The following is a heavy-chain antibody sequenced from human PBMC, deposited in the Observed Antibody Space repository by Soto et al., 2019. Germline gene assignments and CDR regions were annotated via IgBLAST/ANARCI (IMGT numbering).Heavy chain of an antibody. D-gene: IGHD7-27*01. CDR2: IYPGDSDT. CDR3: ARWRGGTGEAAYFFDL. CDR1: GYSFTSYW. J-gene: IGHJ2*01. V-gene: IGHV5-51*01. Sequence: GESLKISCKGSGYSFTSYWIGWVRQMPGKGLEWMGIIYPGDSDTRYSPSFQGQVTISADKSISTAYLQWSSLKASDTAMYYCARWRGGTGEAAYFFDLWGRGTLVTVSS.